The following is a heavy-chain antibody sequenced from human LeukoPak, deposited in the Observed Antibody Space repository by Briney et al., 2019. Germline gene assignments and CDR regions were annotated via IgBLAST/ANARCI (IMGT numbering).Heavy chain of an antibody. CDR3: ARVLIGEFDY. CDR1: GFTFIGYA. V-gene: IGHV3-23*01. D-gene: IGHD3-10*01. CDR2: ITGSADST. J-gene: IGHJ4*02. Sequence: GGSLRLSCAASGFTFIGYAMSWVRQAPGKGLEWVSAITGSADSTYYADSVKGRFTVSRDNSKNTVYLQMNSLRAEDTAVYYCARVLIGEFDYWGQGTLVTVSS.